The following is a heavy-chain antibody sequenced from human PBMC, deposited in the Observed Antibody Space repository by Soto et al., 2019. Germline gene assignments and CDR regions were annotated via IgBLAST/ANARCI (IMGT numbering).Heavy chain of an antibody. V-gene: IGHV5-10-1*01. CDR3: ARLSGDYERSLEH. CDR2: IDPSDSYT. Sequence: GESLKISCRGSGYSFTSYWNRWVRQMPGKGLEWMGRIDPSDSYTNYSTSFQGHVTISADKSISTAYLQWSSLKASDTAMYYCARLSGDYERSLEHWGQGTLVTVSS. D-gene: IGHD3-16*01. J-gene: IGHJ1*01. CDR1: GYSFTSYW.